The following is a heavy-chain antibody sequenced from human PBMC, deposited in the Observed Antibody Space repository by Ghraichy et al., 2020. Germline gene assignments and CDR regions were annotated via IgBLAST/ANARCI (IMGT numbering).Heavy chain of an antibody. CDR1: GFIFSDYE. CDR2: ISSSGTII. Sequence: GGSLRLSCAASGFIFSDYEMNWVRQAPGKGLEWVSYISSSGTIIYYADSVKGRFTISRDNAKNSLHLQMNSLRAEDTAVYYCARQGWSNINTEFDYWGQGTLVTVSS. CDR3: ARQGWSNINTEFDY. V-gene: IGHV3-48*03. D-gene: IGHD1-26*01. J-gene: IGHJ4*02.